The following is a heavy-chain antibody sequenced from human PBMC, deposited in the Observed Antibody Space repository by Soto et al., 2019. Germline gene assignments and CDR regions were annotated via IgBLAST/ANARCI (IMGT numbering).Heavy chain of an antibody. CDR3: AHAMLFCTGGSCSTYFES. CDR1: GFSLSTHGVA. J-gene: IGHJ4*02. Sequence: QITLKESGPTLVKPTQTLTLTCTFSGFSLSTHGVAVGWIRQPAGKALEWLALIYWDDDKYYSASLNSRLTITKDTSKNQVVLTMINMDPVDTATYSCAHAMLFCTGGSCSTYFESWGQGTLVTVSS. CDR2: IYWDDDK. V-gene: IGHV2-5*02. D-gene: IGHD2-15*01.